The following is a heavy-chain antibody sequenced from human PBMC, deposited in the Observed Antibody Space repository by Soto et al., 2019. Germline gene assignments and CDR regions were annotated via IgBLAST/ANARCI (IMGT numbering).Heavy chain of an antibody. J-gene: IGHJ6*02. CDR3: ARRFAEQWLGGYYYYGMDV. CDR2: ISAYNGNT. Sequence: ASVKVSCKXSGYTFTSYGISWVRQAPGQGLEWMGWISAYNGNTNYAQKLQGRVTMTTDTSTSTAYMELRSLRSDDTAVYYCARRFAEQWLGGYYYYGMDVWGQGTTVTVSS. V-gene: IGHV1-18*01. CDR1: GYTFTSYG. D-gene: IGHD6-19*01.